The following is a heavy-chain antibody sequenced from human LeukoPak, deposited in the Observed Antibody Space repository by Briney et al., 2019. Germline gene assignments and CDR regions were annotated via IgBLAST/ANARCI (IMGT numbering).Heavy chain of an antibody. CDR1: GFIFSNHP. J-gene: IGHJ4*02. CDR2: ISPDGAST. CDR3: ARESIGDYDY. V-gene: IGHV3-64*01. Sequence: PGGSLRLSCAASGFIFSNHPMHWVRQAPGKGLESVSVISPDGASTHYANSVKGRFTISRDNSKNTLHLQMGSLRVEDMAVYYCARESIGDYDYWGQGTLVTVSS. D-gene: IGHD4-17*01.